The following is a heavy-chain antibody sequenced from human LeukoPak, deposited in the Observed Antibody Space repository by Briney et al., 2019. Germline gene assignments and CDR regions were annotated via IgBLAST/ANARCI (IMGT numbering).Heavy chain of an antibody. CDR2: ISAYNGNT. Sequence: ASVKVSCKASGYTFTSYGISWVRQAPGQGLEWMGWISAYNGNTNYAQKLQGRVTMTTDTSTSTAYMELRSLRSDDTAVYYCASCQIGEYYFDYWGQGTLVTVSS. CDR3: ASCQIGEYYFDY. D-gene: IGHD3-10*01. V-gene: IGHV1-18*01. J-gene: IGHJ4*02. CDR1: GYTFTSYG.